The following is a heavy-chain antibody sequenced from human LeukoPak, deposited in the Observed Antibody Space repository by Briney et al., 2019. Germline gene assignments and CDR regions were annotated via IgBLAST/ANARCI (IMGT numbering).Heavy chain of an antibody. V-gene: IGHV3-23*01. Sequence: PGGSLRLSCVASKFTFSSYAMSWVRQAPGKGLEWVSAISGSGGSTYYADSVKGRFTISRDNSKNTLYLQMNSLRAEDTAVYYCAKAVVPADTINDYWGQGTLVTVSS. D-gene: IGHD2-2*01. CDR2: ISGSGGST. CDR3: AKAVVPADTINDY. CDR1: KFTFSSYA. J-gene: IGHJ4*02.